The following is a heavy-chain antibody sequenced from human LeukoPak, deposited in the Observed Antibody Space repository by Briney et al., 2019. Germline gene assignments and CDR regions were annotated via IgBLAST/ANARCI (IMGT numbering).Heavy chain of an antibody. CDR2: IYSGGST. J-gene: IGHJ4*02. V-gene: IGHV3-53*01. D-gene: IGHD1-26*01. CDR3: ARVTQWELFFDY. CDR1: GFTVSSNY. Sequence: GGSLRLSCAASGFTVSSNYMSWVRQAPGKGLEWVSVIYSGGSTYYADSVKGRFTISRDNSKNTLYLQMNSLRAEDTAVYYCARVTQWELFFDYWGQGTLVTVSS.